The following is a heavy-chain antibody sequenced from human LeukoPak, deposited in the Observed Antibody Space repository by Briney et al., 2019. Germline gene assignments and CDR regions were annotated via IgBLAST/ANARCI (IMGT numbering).Heavy chain of an antibody. CDR3: AKDRPSLWFGELWGPFDY. CDR2: ISGSGGST. V-gene: IGHV3-23*01. J-gene: IGHJ4*02. Sequence: GGSLRLSCAASGFTFSSYAMSWVRQAPGKGLEWVSAISGSGGSTYYADSVKGRFTISRDNSKNTLYLQMNSLRAEDTAVYYCAKDRPSLWFGELWGPFDYWGQGTLVTVSS. CDR1: GFTFSSYA. D-gene: IGHD3-10*01.